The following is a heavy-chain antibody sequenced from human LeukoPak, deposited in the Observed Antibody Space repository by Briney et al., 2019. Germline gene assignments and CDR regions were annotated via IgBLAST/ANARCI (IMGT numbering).Heavy chain of an antibody. Sequence: GGSLRLSCAASGFALSHYSLTWVRQAPGKGLEWVSSISTTSAYIHYAESVKGRFSISRDNIDNVVYLQMNSLRGEDTAVCYCARVAVAGPTGWFDSWGQGTLVTVSS. CDR2: ISTTSAYI. J-gene: IGHJ5*01. CDR1: GFALSHYS. CDR3: ARVAVAGPTGWFDS. V-gene: IGHV3-21*01. D-gene: IGHD6-19*01.